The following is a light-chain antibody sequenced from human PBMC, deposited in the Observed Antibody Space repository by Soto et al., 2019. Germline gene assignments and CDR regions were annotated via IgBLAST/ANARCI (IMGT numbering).Light chain of an antibody. CDR1: QSVSSN. CDR2: GAS. J-gene: IGKJ1*01. CDR3: QQYNNWPPSWT. V-gene: IGKV3-15*01. Sequence: EIEMTQSPATLSVSPGERATLSCRASQSVSSNLAWYQQKPGQAPRLLIYGASTRATGIPARFSGSGSGTEFTLTISSLQSEDFAVYYCQQYNNWPPSWTFGQGTKV.